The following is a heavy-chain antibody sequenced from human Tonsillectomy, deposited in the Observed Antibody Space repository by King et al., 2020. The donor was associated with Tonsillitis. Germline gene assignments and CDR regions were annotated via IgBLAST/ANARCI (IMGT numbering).Heavy chain of an antibody. V-gene: IGHV3-9*01. CDR2: ISWNSGSI. J-gene: IGHJ4*02. Sequence: VQLVESGGGLVQPGRSLRLSCAASGFTFDDYAMHWVRQAPGKGLEWVSGISWNSGSIGYADSVKGRFTISRDNAKNSLYLQMNSLGAEDTALYYCAKDINGDYYDSSGYFDYWGQGTLVTVSS. CDR1: GFTFDDYA. D-gene: IGHD3-22*01. CDR3: AKDINGDYYDSSGYFDY.